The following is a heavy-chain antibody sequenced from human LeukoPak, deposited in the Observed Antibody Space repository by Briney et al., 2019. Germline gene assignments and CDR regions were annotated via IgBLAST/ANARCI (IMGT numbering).Heavy chain of an antibody. V-gene: IGHV1-69*05. CDR1: GGTFSSFA. CDR2: NIPVFSST. Sequence: SVKVSCKASGGTFSSFAISWVRQAPGQGLEWMGTNIPVFSSTNYARKFQGRVTISTDESTSTAYMELSSLRSDDTAVYYCAREQRGADAFDIWGQGTVVTVSS. CDR3: AREQRGADAFDI. J-gene: IGHJ3*02.